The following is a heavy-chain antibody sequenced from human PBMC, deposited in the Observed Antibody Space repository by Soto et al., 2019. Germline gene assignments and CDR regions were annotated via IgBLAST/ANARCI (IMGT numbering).Heavy chain of an antibody. J-gene: IGHJ4*02. Sequence: GGSLRLSCAASGFTFSSYAMSWVRQAPGKGLEWVSIISGSGGSTYYADSVKGWFTISRDNSKNTLYLQMNSLRAEDTAVYYCAKDLSGWDPRNPLFDYWGQGTLVTVSS. CDR2: ISGSGGST. D-gene: IGHD6-19*01. CDR1: GFTFSSYA. CDR3: AKDLSGWDPRNPLFDY. V-gene: IGHV3-23*01.